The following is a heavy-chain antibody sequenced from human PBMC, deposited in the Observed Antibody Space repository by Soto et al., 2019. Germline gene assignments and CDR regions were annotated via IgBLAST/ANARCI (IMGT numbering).Heavy chain of an antibody. J-gene: IGHJ5*02. CDR3: AKGDNLGPKTGYAFDP. CDR2: TYFRSRWYN. CDR1: GDSVSSNTAS. V-gene: IGHV6-1*01. D-gene: IGHD5-12*01. Sequence: PSQTLSLTCVLSGDSVSSNTASWNWIRQSPSRGLEWLGGTYFRSRWYNDYAVSVKSRIIINPDTSNNQFSLQLNSVTPEDTAVYFCAKGDNLGPKTGYAFDPWGQGIMVTVSS.